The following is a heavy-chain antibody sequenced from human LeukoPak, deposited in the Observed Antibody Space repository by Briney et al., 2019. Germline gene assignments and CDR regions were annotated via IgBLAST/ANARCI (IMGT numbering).Heavy chain of an antibody. CDR3: AKAGQNSGWVFDP. D-gene: IGHD5-12*01. CDR1: EFTFSSYG. V-gene: IGHV3-30*02. CDR2: IRYDGSDK. J-gene: IGHJ5*02. Sequence: TGGSLRRSCAASEFTFSSYGMHWVRQAPGKVLEGVAFIRYDGSDKYYADSVKGRFTISRDNSKNTLYLQMNSLRAEATAVYYCAKAGQNSGWVFDPWGQGTLVTVSS.